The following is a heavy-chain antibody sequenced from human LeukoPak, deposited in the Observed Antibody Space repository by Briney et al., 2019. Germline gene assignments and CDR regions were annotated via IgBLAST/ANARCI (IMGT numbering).Heavy chain of an antibody. J-gene: IGHJ4*02. CDR1: GFTVSSYA. V-gene: IGHV3-23*01. CDR3: AKQSAGSAAWYSLHYDF. D-gene: IGHD6-13*01. Sequence: GSLLLSCAASGFTVSSYAMTWVRQAPGRGLEWVSSVDGGGGGTYYADSVKGRFTISRDNSKDTLYLQMNGLRAEDTAVYFCAKQSAGSAAWYSLHYDFWGQGTLVTVSS. CDR2: VDGGGGGT.